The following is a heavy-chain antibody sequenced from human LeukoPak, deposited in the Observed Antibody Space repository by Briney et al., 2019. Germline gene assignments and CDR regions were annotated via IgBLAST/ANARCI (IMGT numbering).Heavy chain of an antibody. CDR2: ISYDGSNK. J-gene: IGHJ5*02. CDR1: GFTFSSYA. Sequence: GGSLRLSCAASGFTFSSYAMHWVRQAPGKGLEWVAVISYDGSNKYYADSVKGRFTISRDNSKNTLYLQMNSLRAEDTAVYYCARDRVKSIVATGEGVFDPWGQGTLVTVSS. CDR3: ARDRVKSIVATGEGVFDP. V-gene: IGHV3-30-3*01. D-gene: IGHD5-12*01.